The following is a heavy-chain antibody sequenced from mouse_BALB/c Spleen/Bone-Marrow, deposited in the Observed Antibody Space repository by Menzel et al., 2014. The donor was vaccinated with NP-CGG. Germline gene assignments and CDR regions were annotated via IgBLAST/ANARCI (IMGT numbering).Heavy chain of an antibody. CDR1: GFSLTGFG. V-gene: IGHV2-6-7*01. CDR2: IWGDGTT. Sequence: VNVVESGPGLVAPSQSLSITCTVSGFSLTGFGISWIRQPPGKGLEWLGMIWGDGTTDYNSALKSRLSIKKDNSKSQVFLKMNSLQAGDTARYYCAREKYGNYYAMDYWGQGTSVTVSS. J-gene: IGHJ4*01. D-gene: IGHD2-10*02. CDR3: AREKYGNYYAMDY.